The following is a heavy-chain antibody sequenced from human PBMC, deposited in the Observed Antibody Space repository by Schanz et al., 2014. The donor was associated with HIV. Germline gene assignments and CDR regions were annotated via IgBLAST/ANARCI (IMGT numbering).Heavy chain of an antibody. V-gene: IGHV3-30*18. Sequence: QVQLVESGGGVVQPGRSLRLSCAASGFTFSTYGMHWVRQGPGKGLEWVAFISYDGSNKYYADSVKGRFTISRDNSKNTLYLQMNSLRAEDTAVFYCAKSGNGRSLDFWGQGTLLTVSS. CDR3: AKSGNGRSLDF. CDR2: ISYDGSNK. D-gene: IGHD3-10*01. J-gene: IGHJ4*02. CDR1: GFTFSTYG.